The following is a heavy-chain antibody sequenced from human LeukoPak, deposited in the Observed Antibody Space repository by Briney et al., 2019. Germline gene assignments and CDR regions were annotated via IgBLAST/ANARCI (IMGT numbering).Heavy chain of an antibody. J-gene: IGHJ4*02. D-gene: IGHD5-12*01. V-gene: IGHV3-48*03. CDR3: ASGYDLPY. CDR1: GFTFSSYE. Sequence: GGSLRLSCAASGFTFSSYEMNWVRQAPGKGLEWVSYISRSGSTIYYADSVKGRFTITRDNAKNSLYLQMNSLRVEDTAVYYCASGYDLPYWGQGTLVTVSS. CDR2: ISRSGSTI.